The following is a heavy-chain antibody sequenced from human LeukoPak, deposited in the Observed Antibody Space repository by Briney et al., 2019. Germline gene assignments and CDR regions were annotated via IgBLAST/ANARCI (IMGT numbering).Heavy chain of an antibody. CDR1: GITLSNYG. Sequence: VGSLRLSCAVSGITLSNYGMSWVRQAPGKGLEWVAGISGSGGTTNYADSVKGRFTISRDNPKNTLFLHMNSLRAEDTAVYFCAKRGVVIRVILVGFHKEAYYFDSWGQGALVTVSS. CDR2: ISGSGGTT. V-gene: IGHV3-23*01. J-gene: IGHJ4*02. CDR3: AKRGVVIRVILVGFHKEAYYFDS. D-gene: IGHD3-22*01.